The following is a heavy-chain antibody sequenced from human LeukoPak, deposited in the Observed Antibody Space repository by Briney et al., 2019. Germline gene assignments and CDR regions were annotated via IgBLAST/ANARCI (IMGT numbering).Heavy chain of an antibody. CDR2: ISGSGGST. J-gene: IGHJ4*02. CDR1: GFTFSSYG. V-gene: IGHV3-23*01. CDR3: AKSFTIAVAGFDY. Sequence: GGSLSLSCAASGFTFSSYGMSWVRQAPGKGLEWVSAISGSGGSTYYADSVKGRFTISRDNAKNTLYLQMNSLRAEDTAAYYCAKSFTIAVAGFDYWGQGTLVTVSS. D-gene: IGHD6-19*01.